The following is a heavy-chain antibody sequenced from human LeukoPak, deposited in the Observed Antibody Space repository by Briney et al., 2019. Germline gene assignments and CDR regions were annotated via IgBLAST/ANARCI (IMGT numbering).Heavy chain of an antibody. V-gene: IGHV4-30-4*08. J-gene: IGHJ4*02. CDR2: IYYSGST. Sequence: SETLSLTCTVSGGSISSGDYYWSWIRQPPGKGLEWIGYIYYSGSTYYNPSLKSRVTISVDTSKNQFSLKLSSVTAADTAVYYCARGSSDRGTYYDILTGYYRVDYWGQGTLVTVSS. D-gene: IGHD3-9*01. CDR3: ARGSSDRGTYYDILTGYYRVDY. CDR1: GGSISSGDYY.